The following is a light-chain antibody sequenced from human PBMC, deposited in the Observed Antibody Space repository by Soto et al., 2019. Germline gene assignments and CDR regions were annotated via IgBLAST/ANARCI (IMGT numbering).Light chain of an antibody. CDR1: NSDVGGYNY. V-gene: IGLV2-8*01. J-gene: IGLJ2*01. CDR3: SSYAGSNNLL. CDR2: EVT. Sequence: QPVLTQPPSASGSPGQSVTISCTGSNSDVGGYNYVSWYQHHPGNAPKLMIYEVTKRPSGVPDRFSGSKSGNTASLTVSGLQAEDEADYYCSSYAGSNNLLFGGGTKVTVL.